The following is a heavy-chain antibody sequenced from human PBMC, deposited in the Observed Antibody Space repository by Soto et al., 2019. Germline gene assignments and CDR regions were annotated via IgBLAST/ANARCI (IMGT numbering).Heavy chain of an antibody. CDR3: ARLLRGSSWTYHDY. V-gene: IGHV4-61*01. Sequence: SETLCLTCTVSGGSVSSGSYYGSWIRQPPGKGLEWIGYIYYSGSTNYNPSLKSRVTISVDTSKNQFSLKLSSVTAADTAVYYCARLLRGSSWTYHDYWGQGTLVTVSS. J-gene: IGHJ4*02. D-gene: IGHD6-13*01. CDR2: IYYSGST. CDR1: GGSVSSGSYY.